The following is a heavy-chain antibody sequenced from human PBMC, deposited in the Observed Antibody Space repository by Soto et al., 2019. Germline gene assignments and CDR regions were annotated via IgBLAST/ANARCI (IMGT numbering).Heavy chain of an antibody. D-gene: IGHD6-13*01. Sequence: LSLTCTVSGGSISSGDYYWSWIRQPPGKGLEWIGYIYYSGSTYYNPSLKSRVTISVDTSKNQFSLKLSSVTAADTAVYYCARAAAAAGTYYYYGMDVWGQGTTVTVSS. CDR1: GGSISSGDYY. J-gene: IGHJ6*02. CDR2: IYYSGST. CDR3: ARAAAAAGTYYYYGMDV. V-gene: IGHV4-30-4*01.